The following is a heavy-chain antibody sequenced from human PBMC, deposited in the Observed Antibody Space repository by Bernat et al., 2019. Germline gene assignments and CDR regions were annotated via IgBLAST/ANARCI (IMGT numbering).Heavy chain of an antibody. V-gene: IGHV3-23*01. Sequence: EVQLLDSGGGLIQPGGSLRLSCAASGFTFSNYVMSWVRQAPGKGLEWVSGISGSGSSTYYADSVKGRFTISRDNSKNTLYLQMNSLRAEDTAIYYCAIAPKYWGEGTLVTVSS. CDR2: ISGSGSST. J-gene: IGHJ4*02. CDR1: GFTFSNYV. CDR3: AIAPKY.